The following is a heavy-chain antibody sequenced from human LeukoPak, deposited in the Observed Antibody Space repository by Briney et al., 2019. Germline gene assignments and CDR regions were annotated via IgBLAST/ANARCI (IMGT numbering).Heavy chain of an antibody. Sequence: GGSLRLSCRASGFTFSNYGMLWVRQAPGKGLEWVAFIRYDGSNKFYADSVKGRVTISRDNSKNTLYLQMNSLRAEDTAVYYCAKDLRRGGPIDYWGQGTLVTVSS. D-gene: IGHD6-25*01. J-gene: IGHJ4*02. CDR3: AKDLRRGGPIDY. V-gene: IGHV3-30*02. CDR1: GFTFSNYG. CDR2: IRYDGSNK.